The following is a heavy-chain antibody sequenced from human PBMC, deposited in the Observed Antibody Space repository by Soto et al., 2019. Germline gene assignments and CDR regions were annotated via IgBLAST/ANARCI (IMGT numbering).Heavy chain of an antibody. Sequence: QVQLVQSGAEVKRPGSSVKVSCKASGDTFAFYSINWVRQAPGLGLEWMGRINPILSMSNYVQRFQGRVTMTADKSTSTAYMVLNSLRSEDTAIYYCATSYGSGYRAFDYWGQGALVTVSS. CDR3: ATSYGSGYRAFDY. CDR1: GDTFAFYS. J-gene: IGHJ4*02. D-gene: IGHD3-10*01. CDR2: INPILSMS. V-gene: IGHV1-69*02.